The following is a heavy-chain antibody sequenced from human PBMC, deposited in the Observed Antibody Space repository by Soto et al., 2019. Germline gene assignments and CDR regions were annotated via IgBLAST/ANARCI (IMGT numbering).Heavy chain of an antibody. V-gene: IGHV3-33*01. Sequence: GGSLRLSCAASGFTFSSYGMHWVRQAPGKGLEWVAVIWYDGSNKYYADSVKGRFTISRDNSKNTLYLQMNSLRAEDTAVYYCWRDKFYFWAYYDYYYGMDVWGQGTTVTVSS. J-gene: IGHJ6*02. D-gene: IGHD3-3*01. CDR3: WRDKFYFWAYYDYYYGMDV. CDR1: GFTFSSYG. CDR2: IWYDGSNK.